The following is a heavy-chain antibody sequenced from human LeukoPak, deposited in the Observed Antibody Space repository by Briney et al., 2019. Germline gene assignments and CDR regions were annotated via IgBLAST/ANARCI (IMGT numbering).Heavy chain of an antibody. CDR2: ISVDSGKT. J-gene: IGHJ1*01. V-gene: IGHV1-18*01. D-gene: IGHD3-22*01. CDR1: GYTFTRYG. CDR3: ARSLHHYDNSGLFIQY. Sequence: GASVKVSCKASGYTFTRYGFSWVRQAPGQGLEWMGWISVDSGKTNYAQKLQGRVTMTTDTSTSTAYMELRSLRSDDTAIYYCARSLHHYDNSGLFIQYWGQGTLVTVSS.